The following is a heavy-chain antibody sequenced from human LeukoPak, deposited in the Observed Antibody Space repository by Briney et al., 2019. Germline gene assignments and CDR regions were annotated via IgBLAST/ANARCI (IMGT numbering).Heavy chain of an antibody. CDR2: ISYEGSNK. V-gene: IGHV3-30*04. Sequence: GGSLRLSCAASGFTFSSYAMHWVRQAPGKGLERVAVISYEGSNKHYADSVKGRFTISRDNSKNTLYLQMNSLRAEDTAVYYCARGGYYDIGGGDAFDIWGQGTMVTVSS. CDR1: GFTFSSYA. D-gene: IGHD3-22*01. CDR3: ARGGYYDIGGGDAFDI. J-gene: IGHJ3*02.